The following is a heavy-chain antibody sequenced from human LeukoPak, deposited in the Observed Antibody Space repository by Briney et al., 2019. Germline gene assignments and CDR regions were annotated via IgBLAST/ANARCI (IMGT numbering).Heavy chain of an antibody. CDR2: ISSSGSTI. V-gene: IGHV3-11*04. D-gene: IGHD3-3*01. Sequence: PGGSLRLSCAASGFTFSDYYMSWIRQAPGKGLEWVSYISSSGSTIYYADSVKGRFTISRDNAKNPLYLQMNSLRAEDTAVYYCARDPENDFWSGYHAFWGQGTLVTVSS. J-gene: IGHJ4*02. CDR3: ARDPENDFWSGYHAF. CDR1: GFTFSDYY.